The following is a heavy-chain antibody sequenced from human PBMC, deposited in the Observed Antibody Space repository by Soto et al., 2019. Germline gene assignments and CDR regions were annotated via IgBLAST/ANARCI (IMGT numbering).Heavy chain of an antibody. V-gene: IGHV3-15*07. J-gene: IGHJ6*02. CDR2: IKSKTDGGTT. CDR3: ITYIYSSSSQKLYYYYYGMDV. Sequence: GGSLRLSCAASGFTFSNAWMNWVRQAPGKGLEWVGRIKSKTDGGTTDYAAPVKGRFTISRDDSKNTLYLQMNSLKTEDTAVYYCITYIYSSSSQKLYYYYYGMDVWGQGTTVTVSS. D-gene: IGHD6-6*01. CDR1: GFTFSNAW.